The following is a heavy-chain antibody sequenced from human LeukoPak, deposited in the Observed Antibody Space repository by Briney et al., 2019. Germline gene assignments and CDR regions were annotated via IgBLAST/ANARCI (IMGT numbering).Heavy chain of an antibody. CDR3: TKRVKYGGTWDHFAD. V-gene: IGHV3-23*01. J-gene: IGHJ4*02. Sequence: XXXLRLSCAASGFTFDNYRMSWVRQAPGKGLEWVSTVNADGGNTYYADSVKGRFTISRDNSKSTLILQMNSLRVEDTALYYCTKRVKYGGTWDHFADWGQGTLVTVSS. CDR2: VNADGGNT. CDR1: GFTFDNYR. D-gene: IGHD1-26*01.